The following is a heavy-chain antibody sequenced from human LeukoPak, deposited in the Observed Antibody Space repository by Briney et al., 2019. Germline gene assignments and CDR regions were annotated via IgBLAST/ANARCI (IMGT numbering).Heavy chain of an antibody. D-gene: IGHD6-25*01. V-gene: IGHV3-23*01. J-gene: IGHJ4*02. CDR1: GFTFSSYA. CDR3: AKWLSSGWAPFDY. Sequence: GGSLRLSCAASGFTFSSYAMSWVRQAPGRGLEWVSAIDGPGGTTYYADSVKGRFTISRDNSKNTLYLQMNSLRAEDTAVYYCAKWLSSGWAPFDYWGQGTLVTVSS. CDR2: IDGPGGTT.